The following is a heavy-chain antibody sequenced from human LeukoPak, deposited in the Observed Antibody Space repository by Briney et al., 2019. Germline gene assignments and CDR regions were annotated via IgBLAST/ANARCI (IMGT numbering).Heavy chain of an antibody. D-gene: IGHD3-16*01. CDR3: ARVPSYGGYFDY. J-gene: IGHJ4*02. V-gene: IGHV4-39*07. CDR2: MSYSGRT. Sequence: SETLSLTCTVSGGSISISNYYWGWIRQPPGKGLEWIGSMSYSGRTYYNPSLKSRVTISVDTSKNQFSLKLSSVTAADTAVYYCARVPSYGGYFDYWGQGTLVTVSS. CDR1: GGSISISNYY.